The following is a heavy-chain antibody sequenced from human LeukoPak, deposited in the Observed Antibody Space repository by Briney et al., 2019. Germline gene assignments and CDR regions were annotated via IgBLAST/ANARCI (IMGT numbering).Heavy chain of an antibody. CDR1: GGSISTSSYS. J-gene: IGHJ4*02. V-gene: IGHV4-39*07. CDR3: ARDSPYDTSDY. CDR2: IYHSGNT. D-gene: IGHD3-3*01. Sequence: SETLSLTCTVSGGSISTSSYSWGWIRQPPGKGLEWIGSIYHSGNTYYNPSLKSRVTISADTSKNQFSLNLSSVTAADTAVYYCARDSPYDTSDYWGQGTLVTVSS.